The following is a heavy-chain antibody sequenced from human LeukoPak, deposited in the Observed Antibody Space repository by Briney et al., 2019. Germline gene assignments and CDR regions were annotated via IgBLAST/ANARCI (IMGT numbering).Heavy chain of an antibody. J-gene: IGHJ6*02. CDR2: INSDGGAT. CDR1: GFPFSSYW. Sequence: GGSLRLSCAASGFPFSSYWMHWVRQVPGKGLLWVSRINSDGGATIYADSVRGRFTISRDNAKNTLYLQMSGLRVEDTAVYHCASDSPYYDMDVWGQGTTVTVSS. V-gene: IGHV3-74*01. CDR3: ASDSPYYDMDV.